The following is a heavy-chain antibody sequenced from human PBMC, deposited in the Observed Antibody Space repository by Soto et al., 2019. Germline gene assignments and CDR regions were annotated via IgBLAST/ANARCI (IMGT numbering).Heavy chain of an antibody. CDR2: TYYRSNWYT. CDR1: GDSVSSNIVT. CDR3: ARDRLRGYDSSGFYS. J-gene: IGHJ4*02. V-gene: IGHV6-1*01. D-gene: IGHD3-22*01. Sequence: PSQTLSLTCAISGDSVSSNIVTWNWIRQSPSRGLEWLGRTYYRSNWYTDYAVSVKSRATMTTATSTNTVFLELRSLKSDYTAIYYCARDRLRGYDSSGFYSWGQGTMVTVSS.